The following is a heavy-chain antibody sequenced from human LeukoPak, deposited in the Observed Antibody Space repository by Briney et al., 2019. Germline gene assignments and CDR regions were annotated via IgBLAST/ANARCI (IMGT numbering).Heavy chain of an antibody. V-gene: IGHV3-43D*03. CDR2: ISWDGGST. CDR3: SINGGTYRPHAFDI. CDR1: GFTFDDYA. D-gene: IGHD1-26*01. Sequence: GGSLRLSCAASGFTFDDYAMHWARQAPGKGLEWVSLISWDGGSTYYADSVKGRFTISRDNAKNSLYLQMNSLRPEDTAVYYCSINGGTYRPHAFDIWGHGTMVIVSS. J-gene: IGHJ3*02.